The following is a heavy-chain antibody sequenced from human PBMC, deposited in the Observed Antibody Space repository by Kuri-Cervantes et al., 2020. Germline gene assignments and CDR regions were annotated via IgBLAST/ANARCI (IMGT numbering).Heavy chain of an antibody. CDR2: ISYDGNEK. D-gene: IGHD2-15*01. J-gene: IGHJ6*02. Sequence: LSLTCAGSGFTFTSYGMHWVRQAPGKGPQWLAVISYDGNEKYYADSVKGRFTISRDSSKNTLFLQMNSLRAEDTAVYYCAKDSNHCSGGSCNGMDVWGQGTAVTVSS. CDR1: GFTFTSYG. V-gene: IGHV3-30*18. CDR3: AKDSNHCSGGSCNGMDV.